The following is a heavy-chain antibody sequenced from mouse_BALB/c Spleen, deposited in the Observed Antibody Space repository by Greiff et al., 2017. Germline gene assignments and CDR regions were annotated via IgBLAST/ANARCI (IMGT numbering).Heavy chain of an antibody. J-gene: IGHJ4*01. Sequence: EVQLVESGGGLVQPGGSLRLSCATSGFTFTDYYMSWVRQPPGKALEWLGFIRNKANGYTTEYSASVKGRFTISRDNSQSILYLQMNTLRAEDSATYYCARDEGYGNAMDYWGQGTSVTVSS. D-gene: IGHD2-10*02. CDR3: ARDEGYGNAMDY. CDR1: GFTFTDYY. CDR2: IRNKANGYTT. V-gene: IGHV7-3*02.